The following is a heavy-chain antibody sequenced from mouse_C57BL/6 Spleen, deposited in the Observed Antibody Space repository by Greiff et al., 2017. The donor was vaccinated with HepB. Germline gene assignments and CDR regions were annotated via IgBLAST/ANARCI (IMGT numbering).Heavy chain of an antibody. Sequence: QVQLQQPGAELVKPGASVKLSCKASGYTFTSYWMHWVKQRPGRGLEWIGRIDPNSGGTKYNEKFKSKATLTVDKPSSTAYMQLSSLTSKDSAVYYCARATTVVRWYFDVWGTGTTVTVSS. J-gene: IGHJ1*03. CDR1: GYTFTSYW. CDR3: ARATTVVRWYFDV. V-gene: IGHV1-72*01. D-gene: IGHD1-1*01. CDR2: IDPNSGGT.